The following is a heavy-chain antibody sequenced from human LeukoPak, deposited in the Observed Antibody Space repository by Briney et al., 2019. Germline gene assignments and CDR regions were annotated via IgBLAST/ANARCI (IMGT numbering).Heavy chain of an antibody. CDR1: GGSISSSSYY. CDR3: ARLRDSSGYREKRIDY. CDR2: IYYSGST. V-gene: IGHV4-39*01. Sequence: SETLSLTCTVSGGSISSSSYYWGWIRQPPGKGLEWIGCIYYSGSTYYNPSLKSRVTISVDTSKNQFSLKLSSVTAADTAVYYCARLRDSSGYREKRIDYWGQGTLVTVSS. D-gene: IGHD3-22*01. J-gene: IGHJ4*02.